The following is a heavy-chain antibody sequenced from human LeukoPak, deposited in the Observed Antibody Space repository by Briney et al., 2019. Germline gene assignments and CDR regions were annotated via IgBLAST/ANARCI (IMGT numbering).Heavy chain of an antibody. CDR3: ARVHYDSSGYLPYYYYGMDV. D-gene: IGHD3-22*01. CDR1: GFTFRNYA. J-gene: IGHJ6*02. V-gene: IGHV3-30-3*01. CDR2: ISYDGSNK. Sequence: GGSLRLSCAASGFTFRNYAMSWVRQAPGKGLEWVAVISYDGSNKYYADSVKGRFTISRDNSKNTLYLQMNSLRAEDTAVYYCARVHYDSSGYLPYYYYGMDVWGQGTTVTVSS.